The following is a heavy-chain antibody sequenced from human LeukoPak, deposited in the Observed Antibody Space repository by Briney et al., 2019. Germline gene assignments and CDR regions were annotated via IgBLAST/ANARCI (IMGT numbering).Heavy chain of an antibody. CDR3: ANLDYSNPVY. CDR1: GFTFSSYG. J-gene: IGHJ4*02. Sequence: SGGSLRLSCAASGFTFSSYGMHWVRQAPGKGLEWVAVISYDGSNKFYADSVKGRFTISRDNSKNTLYLQMNSLRAEDTAVYYCANLDYSNPVYWGQGTLVTVSS. D-gene: IGHD4-11*01. V-gene: IGHV3-30*19. CDR2: ISYDGSNK.